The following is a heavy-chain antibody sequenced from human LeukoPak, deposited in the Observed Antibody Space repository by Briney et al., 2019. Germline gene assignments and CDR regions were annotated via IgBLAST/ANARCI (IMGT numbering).Heavy chain of an antibody. CDR3: ARVGIAAAGNKNWFDP. CDR1: GGSISSYY. J-gene: IGHJ5*02. D-gene: IGHD6-13*01. Sequence: SETLSLTCTVSGGSISSYYWSWIRQPPGKGLEWIGYIYYSGSTNYNPSLKSRVTISVDTSKNQFSLKLSSVTAADTAVYYCARVGIAAAGNKNWFDPWGRGTLVTVSS. V-gene: IGHV4-59*01. CDR2: IYYSGST.